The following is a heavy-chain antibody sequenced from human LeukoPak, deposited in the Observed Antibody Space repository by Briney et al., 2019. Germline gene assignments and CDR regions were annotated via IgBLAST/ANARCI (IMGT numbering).Heavy chain of an antibody. Sequence: GASVKVSCKASGYTFTSYGIGWVRQAPGQGLEWVGWISAYNGNTNYAQKLQGRVTMTTDTSTSTAYMELRSLRSDDTAVYYCARDLNSYCSSTSCYMTFDYWGQGTLVTVSS. CDR1: GYTFTSYG. V-gene: IGHV1-18*01. CDR3: ARDLNSYCSSTSCYMTFDY. CDR2: ISAYNGNT. D-gene: IGHD2-2*02. J-gene: IGHJ4*02.